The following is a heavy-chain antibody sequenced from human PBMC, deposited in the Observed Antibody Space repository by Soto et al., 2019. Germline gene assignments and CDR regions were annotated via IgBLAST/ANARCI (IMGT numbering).Heavy chain of an antibody. CDR3: ARYRYSSSSRGGWFDP. CDR2: IYYSGST. J-gene: IGHJ5*02. V-gene: IGHV4-59*01. Sequence: QVQLQESGPGLVKPSETLSLTCTVSGGSISSYYWSWIRQPPGKGLEWIGYIYYSGSTNYNPSLKSRVTISVDTSKNQFSLKLSSVTAADTAVNYCARYRYSSSSRGGWFDPWGQGTLVTVSS. D-gene: IGHD6-6*01. CDR1: GGSISSYY.